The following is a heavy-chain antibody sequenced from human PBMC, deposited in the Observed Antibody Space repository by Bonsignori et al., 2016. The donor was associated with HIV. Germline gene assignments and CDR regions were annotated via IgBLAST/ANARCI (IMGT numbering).Heavy chain of an antibody. V-gene: IGHV4-59*12. J-gene: IGHJ4*02. D-gene: IGHD6-13*01. CDR3: ARMAPYSSSWFYYFDC. Sequence: QVQLRESGAGLVKPSETLSLTCSVSGDSMSGFFWSWIRHIPGEGLEWIGFISNSGSAKYNPSLRTRVSISVDTSKNQLSLTIYSVTFADTAVYYCARMAPYSSSWFYYFDCWGQGTLVTVSS. CDR2: ISNSGSA. CDR1: GDSMSGFF.